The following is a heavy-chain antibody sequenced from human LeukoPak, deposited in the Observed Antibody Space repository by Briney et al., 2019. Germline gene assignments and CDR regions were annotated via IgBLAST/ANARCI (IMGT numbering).Heavy chain of an antibody. D-gene: IGHD2-2*01. CDR2: IYTSGST. J-gene: IGHJ4*02. CDR1: GGSISSYY. V-gene: IGHV4-4*07. Sequence: SETLSLTCTVSGGSISSYYWSWIRQPAGEGLEWIGRIYTSGSTNYNPSLKSRVTMSVDTSKNQFSLKLSSVTAADTAVYYCARDRLSSCSSTSCSSSFDYWGQGTLVTVSS. CDR3: ARDRLSSCSSTSCSSSFDY.